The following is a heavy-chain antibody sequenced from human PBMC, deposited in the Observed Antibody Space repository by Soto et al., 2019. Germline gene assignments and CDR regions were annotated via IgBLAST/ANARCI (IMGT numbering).Heavy chain of an antibody. V-gene: IGHV4-4*07. J-gene: IGHJ4*02. CDR1: GGSISGFY. D-gene: IGHD2-21*02. Sequence: PSETLSLTCTVAGGSISGFYWSWVRRPAGKGLEWIGRIYSSGATKYNPSLRNRVTMSVDTSTDQYSLNLASMTAADTAVYFCARGPFCGNDCYFDVWGQGAQVTVSS. CDR2: IYSSGAT. CDR3: ARGPFCGNDCYFDV.